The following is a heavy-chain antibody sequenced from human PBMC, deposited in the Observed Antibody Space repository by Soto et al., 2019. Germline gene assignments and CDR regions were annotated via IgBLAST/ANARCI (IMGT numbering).Heavy chain of an antibody. D-gene: IGHD3-22*01. Sequence: ASVKVSCKASGYTFTSYYMHWVRQAPGQGLEWMGIINPSGGSTSYAQKFQGRVTMTRDTSTSTVYMELSSLRSEDTAVYYCARARGYTYYYDSSGYFFDYWGQGTLVTVSS. CDR2: INPSGGST. V-gene: IGHV1-46*01. J-gene: IGHJ4*02. CDR3: ARARGYTYYYDSSGYFFDY. CDR1: GYTFTSYY.